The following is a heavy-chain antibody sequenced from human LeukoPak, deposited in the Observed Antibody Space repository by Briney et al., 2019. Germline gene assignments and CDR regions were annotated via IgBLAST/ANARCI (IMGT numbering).Heavy chain of an antibody. Sequence: HGESLKISCKGSGYSFTSYWIGWARQMPGKGLEWMGIIYPGDSDTRYSPSFQGQVTISADKSISTAYLQWSSLKASDTAMYYCARGSEGLYPFLNWFDPWGQGTLVTVSS. CDR3: ARGSEGLYPFLNWFDP. V-gene: IGHV5-51*01. CDR1: GYSFTSYW. D-gene: IGHD3-10*01. J-gene: IGHJ5*02. CDR2: IYPGDSDT.